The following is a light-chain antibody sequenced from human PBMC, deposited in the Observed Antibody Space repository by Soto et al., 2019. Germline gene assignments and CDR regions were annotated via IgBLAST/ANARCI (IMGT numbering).Light chain of an antibody. CDR2: SAS. Sequence: EIVLTQFPGTLSLSPGERATLSCRASQSLHSNFLVWYQQKPGQAPRLLISSASRRDTGIPDRFSGSGSGTDFTLTISSLDPNDFAGDYCQEAGHSPVSFEPG. J-gene: IGKJ3*01. V-gene: IGKV3-20*01. CDR1: QSLHSNF. CDR3: QEAGHSPVS.